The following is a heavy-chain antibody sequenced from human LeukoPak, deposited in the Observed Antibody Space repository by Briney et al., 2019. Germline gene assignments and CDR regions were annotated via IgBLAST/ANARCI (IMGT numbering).Heavy chain of an antibody. CDR3: ARLPGEEYCSGGSCFYYGMDV. D-gene: IGHD2-15*01. CDR1: GFTFSSDW. CDR2: IKQDGSEK. V-gene: IGHV3-7*03. J-gene: IGHJ6*04. Sequence: SGGSLRLSCAASGFTFSSDWMSWVRQAPGKGLEWVANIKQDGSEKYYVDSVKGRFTISRDNAKNSLYLQMNSLRAEDTAVYYCARLPGEEYCSGGSCFYYGMDVWGKGTTVTVSS.